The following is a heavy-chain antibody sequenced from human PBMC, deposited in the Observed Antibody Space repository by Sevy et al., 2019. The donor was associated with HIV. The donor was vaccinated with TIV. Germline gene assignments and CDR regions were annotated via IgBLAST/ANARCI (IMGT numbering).Heavy chain of an antibody. CDR2: INPNTGVT. J-gene: IGHJ4*02. Sequence: ASVKVSCKASRYTFTGYFMHWVRQAPGQGLEWMGWINPNTGVTNYAQKFQGRVSMTRDTSISTAYMELSRLTSDDTAVYYCAIAKVTWIVYYFDYRGQGTLVTVSS. D-gene: IGHD5-18*01. CDR3: AIAKVTWIVYYFDY. CDR1: RYTFTGYF. V-gene: IGHV1-2*02.